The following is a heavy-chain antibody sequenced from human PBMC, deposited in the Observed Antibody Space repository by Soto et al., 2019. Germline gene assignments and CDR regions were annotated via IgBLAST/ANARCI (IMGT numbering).Heavy chain of an antibody. D-gene: IGHD3-3*01. CDR2: IIPIFGTA. J-gene: IGHJ6*02. CDR3: ASSDVWSGLYYYGMDV. V-gene: IGHV1-69*06. CDR1: GGTFSSYA. Sequence: SVKVSCKASGGTFSSYAISWVRQAPGQGLEWMGGIIPIFGTANYAQKFQGRVTITADKSTSTDYMELRSLRSEDTAVYYCASSDVWSGLYYYGMDVWGQGNTVTVTS.